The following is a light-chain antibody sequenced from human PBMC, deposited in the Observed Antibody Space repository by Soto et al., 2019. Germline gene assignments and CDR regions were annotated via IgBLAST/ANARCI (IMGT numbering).Light chain of an antibody. CDR1: QGIYTY. Sequence: DIQLTQSPSFLSASVGDRVTITCRASQGIYTYLAWYQQIPGKAPKLLIYGASTLQSGVPSRFSGSASGTEFTLTISSLQPEDFATYYCQHLHSYPSTFGQGTRLEIK. J-gene: IGKJ5*01. CDR2: GAS. V-gene: IGKV1-9*01. CDR3: QHLHSYPST.